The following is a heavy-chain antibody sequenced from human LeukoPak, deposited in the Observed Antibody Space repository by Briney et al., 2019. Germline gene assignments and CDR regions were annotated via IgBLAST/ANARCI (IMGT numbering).Heavy chain of an antibody. CDR2: IYYSGST. CDR1: RGSISSSSYY. Sequence: SGTLSLTCTVSRGSISSSSYYWGWIRQPPGKGLEWIGSIYYSGSTNYNPSLKSRVTISVDTSKNQFSLKLSSVTAADTAVYYCARWVWSTENLPYCSSTSCTYNWFDPWGQGTLVTVSS. J-gene: IGHJ5*02. D-gene: IGHD2-2*01. CDR3: ARWVWSTENLPYCSSTSCTYNWFDP. V-gene: IGHV4-39*07.